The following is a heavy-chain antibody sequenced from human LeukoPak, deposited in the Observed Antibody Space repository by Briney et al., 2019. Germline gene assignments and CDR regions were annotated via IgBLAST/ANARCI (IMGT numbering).Heavy chain of an antibody. Sequence: GGSLRLSCAASGFTFTSITMNWVPQAPGRGLEWVSSITSSSSYIYYADSVKGRFTISRDNAKNSLYLQMTSLRVEDTAVYYCAKTYGHFDDWGQGTLVTVSS. CDR1: GFTFTSIT. J-gene: IGHJ4*02. D-gene: IGHD4-17*01. CDR2: ITSSSSYI. CDR3: AKTYGHFDD. V-gene: IGHV3-21*01.